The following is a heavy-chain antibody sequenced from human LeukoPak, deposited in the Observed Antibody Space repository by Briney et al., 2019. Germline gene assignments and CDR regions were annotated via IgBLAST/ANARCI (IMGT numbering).Heavy chain of an antibody. CDR3: AKDYSSGWYYFDY. V-gene: IGHV3-9*01. J-gene: IGHJ4*02. CDR2: ISWISGSI. D-gene: IGHD6-19*01. Sequence: GRSLRLSCAPSGFTFDDYAMHWVRQAPGKGLEWVSGISWISGSIGYADSVKGRVTISRDNDKNSLYLQMNSLRAENTALYYCAKDYSSGWYYFDYWGQGTLVTVSS. CDR1: GFTFDDYA.